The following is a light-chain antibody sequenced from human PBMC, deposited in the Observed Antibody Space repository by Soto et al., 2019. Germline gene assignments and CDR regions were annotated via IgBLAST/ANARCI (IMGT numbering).Light chain of an antibody. Sequence: QSVLTQPPSASGTPGQRVTISCSGSRSNIGSNTVNWYQQLPGTAPKRLIYSNNQRPSGVPDRFSGSKSGTSASLAISGLQSEDEADYYCAAWDDSLNGSYVFGTGTQVTVL. J-gene: IGLJ1*01. CDR3: AAWDDSLNGSYV. V-gene: IGLV1-44*01. CDR1: RSNIGSNT. CDR2: SNN.